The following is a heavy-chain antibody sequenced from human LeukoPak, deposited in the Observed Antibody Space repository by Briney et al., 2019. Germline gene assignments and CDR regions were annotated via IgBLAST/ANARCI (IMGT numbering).Heavy chain of an antibody. V-gene: IGHV3-7*05. Sequence: PGGPLRLSYAASGFTFCRHWMSWVRQAPGKGPEWVANIKQDGSQKYYVDSVKGRFTISRDNAKDSLFLQMNSLRAEDTAVYYCAREVYGDNYFDYWGQGTLVTVSS. CDR3: AREVYGDNYFDY. J-gene: IGHJ4*02. CDR2: IKQDGSQK. CDR1: GFTFCRHW. D-gene: IGHD4-17*01.